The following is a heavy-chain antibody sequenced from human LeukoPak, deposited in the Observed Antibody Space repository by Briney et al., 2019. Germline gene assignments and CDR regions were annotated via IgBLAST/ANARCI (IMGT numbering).Heavy chain of an antibody. V-gene: IGHV3-23*01. CDR3: AKDLGQRHIVVVTAPRAFDI. D-gene: IGHD2-21*02. CDR2: ISGSGGST. CDR1: GFTFSSYG. J-gene: IGHJ3*02. Sequence: GGSLRLSCAASGFTFSSYGMSWVRQAPGKGLEWVSAISGSGGSTYYADSVKGRFTISRDNSKNTLYLQMNSLRAEDTAVYYCAKDLGQRHIVVVTAPRAFDIWGQGTMVTVSS.